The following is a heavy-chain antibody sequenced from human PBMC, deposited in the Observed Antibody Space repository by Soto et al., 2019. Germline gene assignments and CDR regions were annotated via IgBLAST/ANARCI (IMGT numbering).Heavy chain of an antibody. CDR1: GYSFTSYW. J-gene: IGHJ3*02. V-gene: IGHV5-51*01. Sequence: GASLKISCKGSGYSFTSYWIGWVRQMPGKGLEWMGIIYPGDSDTRYSPSFQGQVTISADKSISTAYLQWSSLKASDTAMYYCARLWPPMIVGRTGASDIWGQGTMVTVSS. CDR2: IYPGDSDT. CDR3: ARLWPPMIVGRTGASDI. D-gene: IGHD3-22*01.